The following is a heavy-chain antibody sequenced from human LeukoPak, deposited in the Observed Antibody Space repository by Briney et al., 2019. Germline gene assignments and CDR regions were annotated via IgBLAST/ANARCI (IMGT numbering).Heavy chain of an antibody. Sequence: ASMKVSCKASGYTFTGYYMHWVRQAPGQGLEWMGIINPSGGSTSYAQKFQGRVTMTRDTSTSTVYMELSSLRSEDTAVYYCARAMLLTYYYDSSGYYYSPYFDYWGQGTLVTVSS. CDR2: INPSGGST. J-gene: IGHJ4*02. CDR3: ARAMLLTYYYDSSGYYYSPYFDY. D-gene: IGHD3-22*01. V-gene: IGHV1-46*01. CDR1: GYTFTGYY.